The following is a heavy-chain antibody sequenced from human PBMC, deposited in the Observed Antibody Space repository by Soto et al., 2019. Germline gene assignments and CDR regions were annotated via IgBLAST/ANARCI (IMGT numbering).Heavy chain of an antibody. CDR2: ISGSGGST. V-gene: IGHV3-23*01. CDR3: AMGREVVRLNDAFDI. D-gene: IGHD2-15*01. Sequence: EVQLLESGGGLVQPGGSLRLSCAASGFTFSSYAMSWVRQAPGKGLEWVSAISGSGGSTYYADSVKGRFTISRDNSKNTLYLQMHSLRAEDTAVYYCAMGREVVRLNDAFDIWGQGTMVTVSS. J-gene: IGHJ3*02. CDR1: GFTFSSYA.